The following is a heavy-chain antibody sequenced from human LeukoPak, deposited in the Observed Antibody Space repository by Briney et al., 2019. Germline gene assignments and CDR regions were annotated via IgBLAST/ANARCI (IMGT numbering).Heavy chain of an antibody. CDR1: GGSIRSSSYI. J-gene: IGHJ5*02. V-gene: IGHV4-39*07. Sequence: PSETLSLTCTVSGGSIRSSSYIWDWIRQPPGKGLKWIGRISYSGSTYYNPSLKSRVTISVDTSKNQFSLKLSSVTAADTAVYYCARDRRGIAVPGLDPWGQGTLVTVSS. CDR3: ARDRRGIAVPGLDP. CDR2: ISYSGST. D-gene: IGHD6-19*01.